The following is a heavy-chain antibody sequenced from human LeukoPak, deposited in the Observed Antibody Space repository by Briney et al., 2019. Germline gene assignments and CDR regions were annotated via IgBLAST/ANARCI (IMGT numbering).Heavy chain of an antibody. V-gene: IGHV3-23*01. CDR3: AKAETNTNCLFHC. J-gene: IGHJ4*02. Sequence: SGGSLRLSCAASGFPCSSSAMSWVGQAPGNGLEWVSGLPRSGGDTYYADSVKGRFTISRDNSKNTLHLQMNSRRAEDTAIYYCAKAETNTNCLFHCWGQGTLFTVSS. CDR2: LPRSGGDT. D-gene: IGHD2-8*01. CDR1: GFPCSSSA.